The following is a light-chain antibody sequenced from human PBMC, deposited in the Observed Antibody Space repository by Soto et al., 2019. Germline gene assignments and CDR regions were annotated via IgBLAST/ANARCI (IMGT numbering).Light chain of an antibody. V-gene: IGKV3D-20*02. Sequence: EIVLTQSPGTPSFSPGERATLSFRASQSVSSSYLAWYQQKPGQAPRLLIYGASSRATGIPDRFTGSGSGTDFTLTISSLEPEDFAVYYCQQRSNWSTFGQGTRLEIK. CDR2: GAS. J-gene: IGKJ5*01. CDR1: QSVSSSY. CDR3: QQRSNWST.